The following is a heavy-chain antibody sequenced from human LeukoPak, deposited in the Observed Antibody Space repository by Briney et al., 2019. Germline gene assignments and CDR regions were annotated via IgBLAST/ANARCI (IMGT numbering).Heavy chain of an antibody. CDR2: INNDESST. CDR1: GFTFSSYS. Sequence: GGSLRLSCVASGFTFSSYSMNWVRQAPGKGLVWVSHINNDESSTSYADSVRGRFTISRDNAKNTLYLQMNSLRTEDTAVYYCACYGIAPPYWGQGTLVTVSS. V-gene: IGHV3-74*01. J-gene: IGHJ4*02. D-gene: IGHD2-15*01. CDR3: ACYGIAPPY.